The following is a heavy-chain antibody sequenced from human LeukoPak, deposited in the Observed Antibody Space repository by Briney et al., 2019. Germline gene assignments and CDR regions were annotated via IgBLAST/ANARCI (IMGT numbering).Heavy chain of an antibody. CDR2: IYHSGST. CDR1: GGSISSGGYS. V-gene: IGHV4-30-2*01. CDR3: ARSRLGDYPYNWFDP. J-gene: IGHJ5*02. D-gene: IGHD5-12*01. Sequence: PSETLSLTCAVSGGSISSGGYSWSWIWQPPGKGLEWIGYIYHSGSTYYNPSLKSRVTISVDRSKNQFSLKLSSVTAADTAVYYCARSRLGDYPYNWFDPWGQGTLVTVSS.